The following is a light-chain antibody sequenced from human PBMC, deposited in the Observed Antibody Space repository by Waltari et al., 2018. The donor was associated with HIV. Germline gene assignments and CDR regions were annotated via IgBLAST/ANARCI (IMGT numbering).Light chain of an antibody. Sequence: DIQMTQPPSTLSASVGYRVTITCRASQSISNWLAWYQQKPGKAPKMLIYKASTLESGVPSRFSGSGSGTEFALTITSLQPDDFATYYCQQYNNYPYTFGQGTKLEI. CDR2: KAS. CDR3: QQYNNYPYT. J-gene: IGKJ2*01. V-gene: IGKV1-5*03. CDR1: QSISNW.